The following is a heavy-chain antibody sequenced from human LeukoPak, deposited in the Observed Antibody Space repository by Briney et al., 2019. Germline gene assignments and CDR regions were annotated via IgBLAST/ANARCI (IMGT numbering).Heavy chain of an antibody. V-gene: IGHV3-30*18. CDR1: GFTFSSYG. D-gene: IGHD5-18*01. CDR3: AKDEERGYSYFDY. J-gene: IGHJ4*02. CDR2: ISYDGSNK. Sequence: PGGSLRLSCAASGFTFSSYGMHWVRQAPGKGLEWVAVISYDGSNKYYADSVKGRFTISRDNSKNTLYLQMNSLRAEDTAVYYCAKDEERGYSYFDYWGQGTLVTVSS.